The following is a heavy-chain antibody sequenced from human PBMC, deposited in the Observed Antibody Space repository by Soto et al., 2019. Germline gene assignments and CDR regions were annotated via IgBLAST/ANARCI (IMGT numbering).Heavy chain of an antibody. CDR3: AKDRLLPVGAPNYYYYYGMDV. V-gene: IGHV3-30*18. J-gene: IGHJ6*02. CDR2: ISYDGSNK. CDR1: GFTFSSYG. Sequence: GESLTISCAASGFTFSSYGMHWVRQAPGKGLEWVAVISYDGSNKYYADSVKGRFTISRDNSKNTLYLQMNSLRAEDTAVYYCAKDRLLPVGAPNYYYYYGMDVWGQGTTVTVSS. D-gene: IGHD1-26*01.